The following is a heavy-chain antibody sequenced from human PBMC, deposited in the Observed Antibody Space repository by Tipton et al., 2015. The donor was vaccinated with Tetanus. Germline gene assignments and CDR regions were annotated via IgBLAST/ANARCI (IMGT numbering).Heavy chain of an antibody. J-gene: IGHJ6*02. CDR3: ARVSRYYYDSSIGMDV. D-gene: IGHD3-22*01. CDR1: GDSISSSSYY. Sequence: TLSLTCTVSGDSISSSSYYWGWIRQPPGKGLEWIGSFYYSGSTYYNPSLKSRVTISVDTSTNQFSLKLSSVTAADTAVYYCARVSRYYYDSSIGMDVWGQGTTVTVSS. V-gene: IGHV4-39*07. CDR2: FYYSGST.